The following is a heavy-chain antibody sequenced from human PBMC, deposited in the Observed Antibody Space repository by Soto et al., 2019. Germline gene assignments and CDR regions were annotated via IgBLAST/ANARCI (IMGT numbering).Heavy chain of an antibody. D-gene: IGHD2-15*01. J-gene: IGHJ4*02. CDR2: IRFDGSNI. V-gene: IGHV3-33*01. Sequence: QVQLVESGGGVVQPGRSLRLSCAASGSIFRGYGMHWVRQAPGKGLEWVAVIRFDGSNINYADSVMGRFTIPRDNSKNMLYLEMNSLRVEDTAVYYCARDGVGGTPFWGYLDYWGQGTLVTVSS. CDR1: GSIFRGYG. CDR3: ARDGVGGTPFWGYLDY.